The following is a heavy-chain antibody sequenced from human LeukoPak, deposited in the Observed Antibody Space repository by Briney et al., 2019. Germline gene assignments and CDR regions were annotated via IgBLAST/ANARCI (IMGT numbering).Heavy chain of an antibody. Sequence: GGSLRLSCAASGFTLSSYWMSWVRQAPGKGLEWVANIKQDGSEKYYVDSVKGRFTISRDNAKNSLYLQLNSLRVEDTAVYYCARVSGSGWHFDYWGQGSLVTVSS. CDR3: ARVSGSGWHFDY. CDR2: IKQDGSEK. V-gene: IGHV3-7*01. J-gene: IGHJ4*02. D-gene: IGHD6-19*01. CDR1: GFTLSSYW.